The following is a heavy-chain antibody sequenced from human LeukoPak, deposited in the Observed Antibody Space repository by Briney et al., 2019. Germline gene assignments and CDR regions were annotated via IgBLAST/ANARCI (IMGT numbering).Heavy chain of an antibody. V-gene: IGHV3-66*01. CDR1: GFTVSSNY. D-gene: IGHD3-22*01. CDR2: IYSGGST. Sequence: GGSLRLSCAASGFTVSSNYMSWVRQAPGKGLEWVSVIYSGGSTYYADSAKGRFTISRDNSKNTLYLQMNSLRAEDTAVYYCARDDSSGYYYGPYLDWGQGTLVTVSS. CDR3: ARDDSSGYYYGPYLD. J-gene: IGHJ4*02.